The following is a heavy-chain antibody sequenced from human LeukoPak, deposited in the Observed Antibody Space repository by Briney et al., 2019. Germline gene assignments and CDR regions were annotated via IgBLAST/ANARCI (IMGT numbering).Heavy chain of an antibody. CDR1: GFTFSNYA. Sequence: GGSLRLSCAASGFTFSNYAMSWVRQAPGKGLEWVSGISGSGGSTYYADSVKGRFTISRDNSKNTLYLQMNSLRAEDTAVYYCAKVPKGGYFDYWGQGTLVTVSS. CDR3: AKVPKGGYFDY. J-gene: IGHJ4*02. D-gene: IGHD2-2*01. V-gene: IGHV3-23*01. CDR2: ISGSGGST.